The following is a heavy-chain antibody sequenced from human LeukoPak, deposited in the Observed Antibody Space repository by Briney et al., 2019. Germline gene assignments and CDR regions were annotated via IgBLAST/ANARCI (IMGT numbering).Heavy chain of an antibody. CDR3: ASPTTFLDMDV. Sequence: SETLSLTCTVSGGSISSYYWSWIRQPPGKGLEWIGYIYYSGSTNYNPSLKSRVTISVDTSKNQFSLKLSSVTAADTAVYYCASPTTFLDMDVWGKGTTVTVSS. CDR2: IYYSGST. D-gene: IGHD2/OR15-2a*01. J-gene: IGHJ6*03. CDR1: GGSISSYY. V-gene: IGHV4-59*12.